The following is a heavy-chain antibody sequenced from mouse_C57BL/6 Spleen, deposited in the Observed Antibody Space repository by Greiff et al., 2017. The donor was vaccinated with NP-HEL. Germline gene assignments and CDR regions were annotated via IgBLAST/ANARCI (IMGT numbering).Heavy chain of an antibody. V-gene: IGHV1S81*02. CDR2: TNPTNGRT. Sequence: VQLQQSGAELVKAGASVKMSCKASGYTFTSYWMHWVKQRLGQGLEWFAETNPTNGRTYYNEKFKSKATLTVDKSSSTAYMLLSGPTFEDSAVYCCARIKKIVATYFDYWGQGTTLTDSS. J-gene: IGHJ2*01. CDR1: GYTFTSYW. D-gene: IGHD1-1*01. CDR3: ARIKKIVATYFDY.